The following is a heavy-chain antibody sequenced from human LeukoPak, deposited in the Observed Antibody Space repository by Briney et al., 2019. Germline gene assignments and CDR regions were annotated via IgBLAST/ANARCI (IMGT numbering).Heavy chain of an antibody. J-gene: IGHJ4*02. CDR3: ARFQGAPY. CDR2: ISSSSTYI. V-gene: IGHV3-21*01. CDR1: GFPLYRYN. Sequence: PGGSLRLSCAASGFPLYRYNVHWLRQAPGMGLEWVSSISSSSTYIYYADSVKGRFTISRDNTKNSLYLQMNSLRAEDTAVYYCARFQGAPYWGEGTLVTVSS. D-gene: IGHD4/OR15-4a*01.